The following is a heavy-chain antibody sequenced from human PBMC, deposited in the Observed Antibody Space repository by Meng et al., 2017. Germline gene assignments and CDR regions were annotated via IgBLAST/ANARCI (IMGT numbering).Heavy chain of an antibody. J-gene: IGHJ4*02. CDR2: IRSKAYGGTT. Sequence: GESLKISCTASGFTFGDYAMSWVRQAPGKGLEWVGFIRSKAYGGTTEYAASVKGRFTISRDDSKSIAYLQMNSLKTEDTAVYYCTIDGGNADYYDSSGRFWGQGTLVTVS. CDR1: GFTFGDYA. D-gene: IGHD3-22*01. CDR3: TIDGGNADYYDSSGRF. V-gene: IGHV3-49*04.